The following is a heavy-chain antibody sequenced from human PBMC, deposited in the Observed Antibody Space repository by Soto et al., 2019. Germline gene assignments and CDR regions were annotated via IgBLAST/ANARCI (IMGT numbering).Heavy chain of an antibody. CDR2: IFYSGKT. V-gene: IGHV4-39*01. CDR1: GGSISGSDYY. D-gene: IGHD6-19*01. Sequence: QLQLQESGPGLVRPSETLSLTCTVSGGSISGSDYYWGWIRQPPGKGLEWIGNIFYSGKTYYSPSLKSRATTSVDTSQNQFPLQLSSVTVADTAIYYCTDMRGQWLPRDWGPGTLVTVSS. CDR3: TDMRGQWLPRD. J-gene: IGHJ4*02.